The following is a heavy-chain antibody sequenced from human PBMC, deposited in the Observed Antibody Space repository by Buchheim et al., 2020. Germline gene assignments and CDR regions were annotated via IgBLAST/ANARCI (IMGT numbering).Heavy chain of an antibody. CDR3: ARGWFDP. CDR2: ISYDGSNK. Sequence: QVQLVESGGGVVQPGRSLRLSCAASGFTFSSYAMHWVRQAPGKGLEWVAVISYDGSNKYYADSVKGRFTISRDNSKNTLYLQMKSMRAEDTAVYYCARGWFDPWGQGTL. V-gene: IGHV3-30*04. J-gene: IGHJ5*02. CDR1: GFTFSSYA.